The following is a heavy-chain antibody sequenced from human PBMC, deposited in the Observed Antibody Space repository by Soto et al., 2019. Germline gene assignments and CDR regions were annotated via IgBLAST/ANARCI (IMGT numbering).Heavy chain of an antibody. CDR2: ISSSGSTI. D-gene: IGHD3-10*01. CDR1: GFIFSSYE. V-gene: IGHV3-48*03. Sequence: VGSLRLSCAASGFIFSSYEMSWVRQAPGKGLEWVSYISSSGSTIYYADSVKGRFTISRDNAKNSLYLQVNSLSAEDTAVYYCVRDQRESGAFDIWGQGTMVTVSS. J-gene: IGHJ3*02. CDR3: VRDQRESGAFDI.